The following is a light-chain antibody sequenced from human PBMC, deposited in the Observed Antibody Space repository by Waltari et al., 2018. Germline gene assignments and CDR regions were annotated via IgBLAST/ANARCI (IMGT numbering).Light chain of an antibody. CDR3: SSYTSSSTVGVL. CDR2: DVI. V-gene: IGLV2-14*03. Sequence: QSALTQPASVSGSPGQSITISCTGTSYDVGHYNYVSLYPQRPGKAPKLIIYDVIYRPSGVSNRFSGSKSGSTASLTISGLQAEDEADYHCSSYTSSSTVGVLFGGGTKLTVL. J-gene: IGLJ2*01. CDR1: SYDVGHYNY.